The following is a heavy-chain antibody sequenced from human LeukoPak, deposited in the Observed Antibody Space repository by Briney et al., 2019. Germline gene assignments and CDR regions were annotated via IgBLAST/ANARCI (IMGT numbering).Heavy chain of an antibody. D-gene: IGHD5-12*01. Sequence: ASVKVSCKASGYTFTIYYIHWVRQAPGQGLEGMGIINPSGGSTSYEQKFQGRVTMTRDTSTSTVYMELSSLRSEDTAMYYCTRDSYSGYDRSLGYWGQGTLVTVSS. CDR2: INPSGGST. V-gene: IGHV1-46*03. CDR1: GYTFTIYY. CDR3: TRDSYSGYDRSLGY. J-gene: IGHJ4*02.